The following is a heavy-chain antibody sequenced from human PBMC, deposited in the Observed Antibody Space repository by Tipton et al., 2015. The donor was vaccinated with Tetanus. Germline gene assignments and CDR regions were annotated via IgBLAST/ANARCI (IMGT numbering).Heavy chain of an antibody. D-gene: IGHD4-17*01. CDR1: GGSISSGGYY. V-gene: IGHV4-31*03. CDR3: ARAPSQDGDLVY. J-gene: IGHJ4*02. Sequence: TLSLTCTVSGGSISSGGYYWSWIRQHPGKGLEWIGYIYYSGSTYYNPSLKSRVTISVDTSKNQFSLKLSSVTAADTAVYYCARAPSQDGDLVYWGQGTLVTVSS. CDR2: IYYSGST.